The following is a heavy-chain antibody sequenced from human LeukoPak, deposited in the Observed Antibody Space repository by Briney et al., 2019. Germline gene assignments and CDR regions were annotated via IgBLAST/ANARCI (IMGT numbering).Heavy chain of an antibody. J-gene: IGHJ4*02. CDR3: ARVGRRGYSFRELNVFFVY. V-gene: IGHV4-34*01. CDR2: INHSGST. D-gene: IGHD5-18*01. CDR1: GGSFSGYY. Sequence: PSETLSLTCAVYGGSFSGYYWSWIRQPPGKGLEWIGEINHSGSTNYNPSLKSRVTISVDTSKNQFSLKLSSVTAADTAVYYCARVGRRGYSFRELNVFFVYWGQGTLVTVSS.